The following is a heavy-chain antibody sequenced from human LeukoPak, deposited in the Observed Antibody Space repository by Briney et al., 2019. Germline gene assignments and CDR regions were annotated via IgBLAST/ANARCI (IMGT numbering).Heavy chain of an antibody. CDR1: GFTFSSYA. J-gene: IGHJ4*02. V-gene: IGHV3-23*01. CDR2: ISGSGGST. Sequence: GGSLRLSCAASGFTFSSYAMSWVRQAPGKGLEWVSAISGSGGSTYYADSVKGRFTISRDNSKNTLYLQMNSLRAEDTAVYYCAKDRYYYDSSGYLDYWGQGTLVTVSS. CDR3: AKDRYYYDSSGYLDY. D-gene: IGHD3-22*01.